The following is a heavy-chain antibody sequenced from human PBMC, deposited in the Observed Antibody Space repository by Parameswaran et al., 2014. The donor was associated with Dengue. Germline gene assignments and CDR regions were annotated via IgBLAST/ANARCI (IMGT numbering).Heavy chain of an antibody. Sequence: VRQAPGKGLEWVSSISSSSRYIYYADSVKGRFTISRDNAKNSLYLQMNSLRAEDTAVYYCARGDIIMVPATRNWYFDRWGRGTLVTVSS. CDR2: ISSSSRYI. V-gene: IGHV3-21*01. D-gene: IGHD2-2*01. CDR3: ARGDIIMVPATRNWYFDR. J-gene: IGHJ2*01.